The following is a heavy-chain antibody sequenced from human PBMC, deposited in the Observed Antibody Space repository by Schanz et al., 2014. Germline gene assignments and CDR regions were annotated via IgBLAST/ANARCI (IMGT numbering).Heavy chain of an antibody. V-gene: IGHV1-2*06. CDR1: GFSFIGYY. Sequence: QVPLVQSGAELKKPGASVKVSCKTSGFSFIGYYLHWVRQAPGRGLEWMGRIYPNTGGTDYAQKFQGRVTMTRDTSISAAYMDLSSITSDDTAVYYCARGLVRYFDFWGQGTPVTVSS. CDR2: IYPNTGGT. J-gene: IGHJ4*02. D-gene: IGHD2-8*02. CDR3: ARGLVRYFDF.